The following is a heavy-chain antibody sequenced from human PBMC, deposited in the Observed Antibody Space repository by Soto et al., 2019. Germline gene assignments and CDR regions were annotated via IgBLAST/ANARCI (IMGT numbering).Heavy chain of an antibody. CDR3: ARVLQWSPPDY. D-gene: IGHD6-19*01. Sequence: QVQLVQSGAEVKKPGASVNISCKASGYTFNGYAISWVRQAPGQGLEWMGWISSYNGYTSYAQNFQGRVTMTTDTSTNTAYREMRSLRSDDTAVYYCARVLQWSPPDYWGQGPLVPVSS. CDR2: ISSYNGYT. J-gene: IGHJ4*02. V-gene: IGHV1-18*01. CDR1: GYTFNGYA.